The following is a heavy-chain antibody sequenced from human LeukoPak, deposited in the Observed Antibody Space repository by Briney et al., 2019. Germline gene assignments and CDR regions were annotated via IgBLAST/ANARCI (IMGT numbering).Heavy chain of an antibody. D-gene: IGHD5-12*01. Sequence: SETLSLTCTVSGGSISRSSYYWGWIRQPPGKGLEWIGSIYYSGSTYYNPSLKSRVTISVDTSKNQFSLKLSSVTAADTAVYYCARQGRGYSGYATPGNWFDPWGQGTLVTVSS. J-gene: IGHJ5*02. V-gene: IGHV4-39*01. CDR3: ARQGRGYSGYATPGNWFDP. CDR2: IYYSGST. CDR1: GGSISRSSYY.